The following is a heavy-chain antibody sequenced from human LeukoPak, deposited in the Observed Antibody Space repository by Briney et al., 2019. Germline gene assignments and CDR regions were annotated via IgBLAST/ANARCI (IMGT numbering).Heavy chain of an antibody. J-gene: IGHJ4*02. CDR1: GGTFSSYA. Sequence: SVKVSCKASGGTFSSYAISWVRQAPGQGLEWMGRIIPILGIANYAQKFQGRVTITADKSTSTAYMELSSLRSEDTAVYYCASGSRSGSYDYWGQGTLVTVSS. V-gene: IGHV1-69*04. D-gene: IGHD1-26*01. CDR3: ASGSRSGSYDY. CDR2: IIPILGIA.